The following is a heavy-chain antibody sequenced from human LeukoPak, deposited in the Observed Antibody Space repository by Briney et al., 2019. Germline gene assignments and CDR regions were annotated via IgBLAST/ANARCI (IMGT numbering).Heavy chain of an antibody. Sequence: HAGGSLRLSCAASGFTFSSYAMSWVRQAPGKGLEWVSAISGSGGSTYYADSVKGRFTISRDNSKNTLYLQMNSLRAEDMAVYYCAKAAVTPSSFDYWGQGTLVTVSS. CDR2: ISGSGGST. V-gene: IGHV3-23*01. CDR3: AKAAVTPSSFDY. D-gene: IGHD4-17*01. CDR1: GFTFSSYA. J-gene: IGHJ4*02.